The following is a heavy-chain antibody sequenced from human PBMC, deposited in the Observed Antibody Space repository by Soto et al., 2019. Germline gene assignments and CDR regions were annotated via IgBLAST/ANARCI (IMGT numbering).Heavy chain of an antibody. Sequence: SVKVSCKASGGTFSSYAISWVRQAPGQGLEWMGGIIPIFGTANYAQKFQGRVTITADESTSTAYMELSSLRSEDAAVYYCARGDALVGATADYYYYGMDVWGQGTTVTVSS. CDR2: IIPIFGTA. D-gene: IGHD1-26*01. V-gene: IGHV1-69*13. CDR3: ARGDALVGATADYYYYGMDV. CDR1: GGTFSSYA. J-gene: IGHJ6*02.